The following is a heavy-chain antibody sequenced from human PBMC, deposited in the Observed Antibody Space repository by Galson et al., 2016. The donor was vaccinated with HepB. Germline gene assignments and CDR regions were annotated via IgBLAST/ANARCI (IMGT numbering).Heavy chain of an antibody. CDR1: GFTLSSSG. Sequence: SLRLSCAASGFTLSSSGMHWVRQAPGGGLEWVAVIYPDGSEKYYANYVKGRFTISRDSSKTTLYLQKNSQRAEDTAVYYCAKRGGLKYYFDCWGQGTLVTVSS. CDR2: IYPDGSEK. D-gene: IGHD2-15*01. CDR3: AKRGGLKYYFDC. V-gene: IGHV3-33*06. J-gene: IGHJ4*02.